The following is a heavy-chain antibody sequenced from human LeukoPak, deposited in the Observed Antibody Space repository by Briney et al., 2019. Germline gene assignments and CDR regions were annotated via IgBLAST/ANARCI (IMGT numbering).Heavy chain of an antibody. CDR1: GFTFSTYS. V-gene: IGHV3-21*01. Sequence: GGSLRLSCAASGFTFSTYSMNWVRQAPGKGLEWVSTISGSSRYIYYADSVRGRFTVSRDNAENSLYLQMNSLRAEDTAVYYCAKDSLYDSSGYYYPPPTLDYWGQGTLVTVSS. CDR3: AKDSLYDSSGYYYPPPTLDY. D-gene: IGHD3-22*01. CDR2: ISGSSRYI. J-gene: IGHJ4*02.